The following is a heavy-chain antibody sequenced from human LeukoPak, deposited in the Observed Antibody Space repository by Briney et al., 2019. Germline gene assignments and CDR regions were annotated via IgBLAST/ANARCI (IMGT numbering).Heavy chain of an antibody. J-gene: IGHJ6*03. CDR2: IYTSGST. V-gene: IGHV4-4*07. D-gene: IGHD7-27*01. Sequence: PSETLSLTCTVSGASISSYYWSWIRQPAGKGLEWIGRIYTSGSTNYNPSLKSRVTMSGDTSKNQLSLKLSSVTAADTAVYYCARDKHAPRGEKYYYYMDVWGKGTTVTVSS. CDR3: ARDKHAPRGEKYYYYMDV. CDR1: GASISSYY.